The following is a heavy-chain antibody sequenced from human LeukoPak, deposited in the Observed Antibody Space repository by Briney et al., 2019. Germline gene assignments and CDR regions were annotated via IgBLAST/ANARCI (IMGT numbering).Heavy chain of an antibody. V-gene: IGHV1-3*01. J-gene: IGHJ4*02. CDR3: ARVDSSGWYYFDY. Sequence: ASVKVSCKASGYTFTSYAIHWVRQAPGQRLEWMGWISAGNGNTKYSQNFQGRVTFISNTSATTAFMGLSSLRSEDTAVYYCARVDSSGWYYFDYWGQGTLVTVSS. CDR2: ISAGNGNT. D-gene: IGHD6-19*01. CDR1: GYTFTSYA.